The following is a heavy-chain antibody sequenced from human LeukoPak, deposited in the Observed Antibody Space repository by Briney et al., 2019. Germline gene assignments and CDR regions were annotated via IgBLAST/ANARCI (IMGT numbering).Heavy chain of an antibody. CDR2: IYSGST. CDR1: GGSISSSSYY. V-gene: IGHV4-39*01. CDR3: ARHRGSSSPPDY. J-gene: IGHJ4*02. Sequence: SETLSLTCTVSGGSISSSSYYWGWIRQPPGKGLEWIGSIYSGSTYYNPSLKSRVTISVDTSKNQFSLKLSSVTAADTAVYYCARHRGSSSPPDYWGQGTLVTVSS. D-gene: IGHD6-13*01.